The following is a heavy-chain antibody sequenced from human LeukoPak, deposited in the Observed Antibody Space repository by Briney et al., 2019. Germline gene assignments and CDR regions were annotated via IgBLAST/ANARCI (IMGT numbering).Heavy chain of an antibody. Sequence: AGGSLRLSCAASGFTFSSYSMNWVRQAPGKGLEWVSSISSSSSYIYYADSVKGRFTISRDNAKNSLYLQMNSLRAEDTAVYYCARGGQWLVIGPNWFDPWGQGTLVTVSS. CDR2: ISSSSSYI. J-gene: IGHJ5*02. CDR3: ARGGQWLVIGPNWFDP. D-gene: IGHD6-19*01. CDR1: GFTFSSYS. V-gene: IGHV3-21*01.